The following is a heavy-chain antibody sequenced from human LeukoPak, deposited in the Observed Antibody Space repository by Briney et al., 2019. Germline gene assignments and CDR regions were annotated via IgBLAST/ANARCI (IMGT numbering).Heavy chain of an antibody. Sequence: GASVKVSCKASGYTFTGYYLHWVRQALGQGLEWMGWINPNSGVTNYAQKFQGRVTLTRDTSITTAYMQLSRLSSDDTAVYYCARDVSRSRDFWGQGTLVTVSS. CDR2: INPNSGVT. CDR3: ARDVSRSRDF. V-gene: IGHV1-2*02. CDR1: GYTFTGYY. D-gene: IGHD2-8*01. J-gene: IGHJ4*02.